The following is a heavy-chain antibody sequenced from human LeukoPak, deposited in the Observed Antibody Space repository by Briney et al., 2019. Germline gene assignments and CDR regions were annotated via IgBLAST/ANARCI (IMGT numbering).Heavy chain of an antibody. CDR3: ARGSFWTVTHYFDY. J-gene: IGHJ4*02. CDR1: GGSISSGSYY. D-gene: IGHD4-17*01. Sequence: SQTLSLTCTVSGGSISSGSYYWSWIRQPAGKGLEWIGRIYTSGSTNYNPSLKSRVTISVDTSKNQFSLKVSSVTAADTAVYYCARGSFWTVTHYFDYWGQGTLVTVSS. V-gene: IGHV4-61*02. CDR2: IYTSGST.